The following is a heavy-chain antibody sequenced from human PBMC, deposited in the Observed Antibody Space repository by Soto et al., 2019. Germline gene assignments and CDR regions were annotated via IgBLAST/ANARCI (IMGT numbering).Heavy chain of an antibody. V-gene: IGHV3-23*01. CDR2: ISGSGDNT. J-gene: IGHJ6*02. Sequence: PGGSLRLSCAASGFTFSSYAINWVRQAPGKGLEWVSTISGSGDNTYYADTVKGRFTISRDNSKNTLSLQMNSLRVEYTAVYYCAKSGQSSWANMDVWGQGTTVTVSS. CDR3: AKSGQSSWANMDV. CDR1: GFTFSSYA. D-gene: IGHD2-2*01.